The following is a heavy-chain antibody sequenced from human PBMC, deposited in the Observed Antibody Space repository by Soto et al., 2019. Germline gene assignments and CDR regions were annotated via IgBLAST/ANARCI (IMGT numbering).Heavy chain of an antibody. CDR2: IIPIFGTA. D-gene: IGHD2-15*01. CDR1: GGTFSRYA. J-gene: IGHJ4*02. CDR3: ARERGYCSGGSCYFDY. V-gene: IGHV1-69*13. Sequence: SVKVSGKASGGTFSRYAISWVRQAPGQGLEWMGGIIPIFGTANYAQKFQGRVTITADESTSTAYMELSSLRSEDTAVYYCARERGYCSGGSCYFDYWGQGTLVTVSS.